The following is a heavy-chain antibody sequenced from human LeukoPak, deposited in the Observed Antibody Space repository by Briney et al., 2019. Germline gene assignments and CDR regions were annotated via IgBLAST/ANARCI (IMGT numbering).Heavy chain of an antibody. V-gene: IGHV4-59*12. Sequence: PSETLSLTCTVSGGSISSYYWSWIRQPPGKGLEWIGSIYYSGSTYYNPSLKSRVTISVDTSKNQFSLKLSSVTAADTAVYYCARDLRGLWFGELLFVVDYWGQGTLVTVSS. D-gene: IGHD3-10*01. CDR3: ARDLRGLWFGELLFVVDY. CDR2: IYYSGST. J-gene: IGHJ4*02. CDR1: GGSISSYY.